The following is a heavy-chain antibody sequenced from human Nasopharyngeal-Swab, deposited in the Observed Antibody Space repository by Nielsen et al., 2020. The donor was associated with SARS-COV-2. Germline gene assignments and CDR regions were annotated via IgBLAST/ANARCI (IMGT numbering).Heavy chain of an antibody. CDR2: ISSNGGST. V-gene: IGHV3-64D*06. J-gene: IGHJ4*02. CDR3: VKVPYGSGSYPSYYFDY. D-gene: IGHD3-10*01. Sequence: VRQAPGKGLEYVSAISSNGGSTYYADSAKGRFTISRDNSKNTLYLQMSSLRAEDTAVYYCVKVPYGSGSYPSYYFDYWGQGTLVTVSS.